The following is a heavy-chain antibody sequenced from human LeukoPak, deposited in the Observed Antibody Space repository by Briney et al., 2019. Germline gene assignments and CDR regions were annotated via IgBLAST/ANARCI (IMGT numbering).Heavy chain of an antibody. CDR1: GGSFSGYY. CDR2: INHSGST. Sequence: SETLSLTCAVYGGSFSGYYWSWIRQPPGKGLEWIGEINHSGSTNYNPSLKSRVTISVDTSKNQFSLKLSSVTAADTAAYYCARVGEAALRYRTLYYFDYWGQGTLVTVSS. V-gene: IGHV4-34*01. J-gene: IGHJ4*02. D-gene: IGHD6-6*01. CDR3: ARVGEAALRYRTLYYFDY.